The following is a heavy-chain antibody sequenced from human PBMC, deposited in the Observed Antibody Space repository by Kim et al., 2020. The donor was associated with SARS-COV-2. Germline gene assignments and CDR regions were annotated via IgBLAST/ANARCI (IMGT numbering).Heavy chain of an antibody. J-gene: IGHJ4*02. Sequence: ADPVRGRFHISRDNAKNSLYLQMNSLRAEDTAVYYCARVHQWELPGVWDYWGQGTLVTVSS. V-gene: IGHV3-11*05. CDR3: ARVHQWELPGVWDY. D-gene: IGHD1-26*01.